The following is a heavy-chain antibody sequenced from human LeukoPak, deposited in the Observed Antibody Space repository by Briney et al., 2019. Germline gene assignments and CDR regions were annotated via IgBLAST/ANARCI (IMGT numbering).Heavy chain of an antibody. CDR3: ARGEEKATITALDS. CDR1: GFTFSNYG. D-gene: IGHD5-24*01. V-gene: IGHV3-69-1*02. J-gene: IGHJ4*02. CDR2: I. Sequence: SGGSLRLSCAASGFTFSNYGMHWVRQAPGKGLERVSAIKGRFTISRDNAENSLYLQMNSLRAVDTAVYFCARGEEKATITALDSWGQGTLVTVSS.